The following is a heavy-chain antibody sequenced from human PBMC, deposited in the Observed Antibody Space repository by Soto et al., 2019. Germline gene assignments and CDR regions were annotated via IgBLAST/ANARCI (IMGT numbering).Heavy chain of an antibody. D-gene: IGHD3-10*01. CDR3: ARDPGALWFGELLSPAPFDY. V-gene: IGHV3-21*01. CDR2: ISSSSSYI. J-gene: IGHJ4*02. CDR1: GFTFSSYS. Sequence: GGSLRLSCAASGFTFSSYSMNWVRQAPGKGLEWVSSISSSSSYIYYADSVKGRFTISRDNAKNSLYLQMNSLRAEDTAVYYCARDPGALWFGELLSPAPFDYWGQGTLVTVSS.